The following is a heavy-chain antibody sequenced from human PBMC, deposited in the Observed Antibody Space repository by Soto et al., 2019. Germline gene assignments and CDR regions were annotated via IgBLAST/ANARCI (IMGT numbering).Heavy chain of an antibody. CDR3: ASLGPWFGKLWRGQYFDF. D-gene: IGHD3-10*01. CDR1: GYSVTSYY. J-gene: IGHJ4*02. Sequence: QVQLVQSGAEVRKPGAPVKVSCKASGYSVTSYYIRWVRQAPGQGLEWMGIINPSGDATTYAQRFQGRVTMTRDTSTNTIYMGLSSLRSEDTAVYFCASLGPWFGKLWRGQYFDFWGQGTPVTVSS. CDR2: INPSGDAT. V-gene: IGHV1-46*03.